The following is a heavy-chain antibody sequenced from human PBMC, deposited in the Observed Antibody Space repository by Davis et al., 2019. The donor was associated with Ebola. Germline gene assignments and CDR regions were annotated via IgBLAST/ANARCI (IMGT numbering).Heavy chain of an antibody. Sequence: ASVKVSCKASGYTFTDYYMHWVRQAPGQGLEWMGWINPNSGGTNYAQKFQGRVTMTRDTSISTAYMELSRLRSDDTAVYYCTRRINVIQGVIWWFDPWGQGTLVTVSS. J-gene: IGHJ5*02. D-gene: IGHD3-10*01. CDR1: GYTFTDYY. CDR3: TRRINVIQGVIWWFDP. CDR2: INPNSGGT. V-gene: IGHV1-2*02.